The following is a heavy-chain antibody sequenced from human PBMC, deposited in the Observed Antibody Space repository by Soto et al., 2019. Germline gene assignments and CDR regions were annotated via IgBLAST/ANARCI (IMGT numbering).Heavy chain of an antibody. J-gene: IGHJ4*02. D-gene: IGHD5-18*01. CDR3: AKDLLYMDGYNYGGPDY. CDR1: GLTFSNYG. Sequence: GGSLRLSCAASGLTFSNYGMHWVRQAPGKGLEWVAVTSYDGSNKYYTDSVKGRFTISRDNSKKTLYLQMNSLRAEDTAVYYCAKDLLYMDGYNYGGPDYWGQGTLVIVSS. CDR2: TSYDGSNK. V-gene: IGHV3-30*18.